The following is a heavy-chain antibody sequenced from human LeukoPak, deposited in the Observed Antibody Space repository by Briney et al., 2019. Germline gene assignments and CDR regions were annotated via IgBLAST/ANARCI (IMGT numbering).Heavy chain of an antibody. V-gene: IGHV4-34*01. J-gene: IGHJ6*03. Sequence: SETLSLTCAVYGGSFSGYYWSWIRQPPGKGLEWIGEINHSGSTNYNPSLKSRVTISVDTSKNQFSLKLSSVTAADTAVYYCARDRAGYGDGYMDVWGKGTTVTVSS. CDR2: INHSGST. D-gene: IGHD4-17*01. CDR1: GGSFSGYY. CDR3: ARDRAGYGDGYMDV.